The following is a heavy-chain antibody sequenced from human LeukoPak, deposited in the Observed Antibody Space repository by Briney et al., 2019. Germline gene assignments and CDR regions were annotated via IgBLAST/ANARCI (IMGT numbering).Heavy chain of an antibody. CDR2: VTHDGNFK. Sequence: PGGSLRLSCAASGFTFSSYSMNWVRQAPGKGLEWVAIVTHDGNFKSYADSVKGRFTITRDESKNTLSLQMDGLRAEDTALYYCARGMRGYYPHYWGQGTLVTVSS. D-gene: IGHD3-3*01. V-gene: IGHV3-30*03. CDR3: ARGMRGYYPHY. CDR1: GFTFSSYS. J-gene: IGHJ4*02.